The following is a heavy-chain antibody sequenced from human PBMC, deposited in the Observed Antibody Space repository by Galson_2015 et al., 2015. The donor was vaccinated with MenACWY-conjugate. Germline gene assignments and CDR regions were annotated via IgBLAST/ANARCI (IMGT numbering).Heavy chain of an antibody. J-gene: IGHJ6*03. CDR1: GFTFSSYW. V-gene: IGHV3-74*01. Sequence: SLRLSCAASGFTFSSYWMHWVRQAPGKGLVWVSRVNSDGSGTGYADSVKGRFTISRDNAKNMLFLQMNSLKVEDTAVYYCARSCFTGSDRTNSYMDVWGRGTPVTVSS. CDR3: ARSCFTGSDRTNSYMDV. D-gene: IGHD2-2*02. CDR2: VNSDGSGT.